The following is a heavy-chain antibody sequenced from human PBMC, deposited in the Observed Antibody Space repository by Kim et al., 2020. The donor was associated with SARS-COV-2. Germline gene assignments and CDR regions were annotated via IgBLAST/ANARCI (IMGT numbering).Heavy chain of an antibody. Sequence: SETLSLTCTVSGGSISSYYWSWIRQPPGKGLEWIGYIYYSGSTNYNPSLKSRVTISVDTSKNQFSLKLSSVTAADTAVYYCASQLRENSLRYFDWLPRGPDYYGMDVWGQGTTVTVSS. V-gene: IGHV4-59*01. CDR2: IYYSGST. D-gene: IGHD3-9*01. CDR1: GGSISSYY. CDR3: ASQLRENSLRYFDWLPRGPDYYGMDV. J-gene: IGHJ6*02.